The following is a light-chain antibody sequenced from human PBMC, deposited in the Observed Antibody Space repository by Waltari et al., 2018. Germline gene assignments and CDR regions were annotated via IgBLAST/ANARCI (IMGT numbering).Light chain of an antibody. CDR2: RNN. J-gene: IGLJ3*02. V-gene: IGLV1-47*01. CDR3: AVCDDSLSAWV. Sequence: QSVLTQPPSASGTPGQRVTIPCSGSSSNIGSQDVFWYQQLQGTAPQLLSFRNNQRPSGVPDRFSGSKSGTSASLAISGLRSQDEADYHCAVCDDSLSAWVFGGGTKLTVL. CDR1: SSNIGSQD.